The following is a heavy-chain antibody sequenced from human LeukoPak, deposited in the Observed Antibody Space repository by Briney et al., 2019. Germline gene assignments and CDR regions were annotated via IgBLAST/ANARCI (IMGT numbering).Heavy chain of an antibody. J-gene: IGHJ4*02. CDR2: IDYSGST. V-gene: IGHV4-38-2*02. CDR3: ARIKYSGPVDY. CDR1: GYSISSGYY. D-gene: IGHD5-12*01. Sequence: PSETLSLTCTVSGYSISSGYYWGWIGQPPGKGREWIGRIDYSGSTDYNPSLKSRVTISVDTSKNRFSLKLSSVTAADTAVYYCARIKYSGPVDYWGQGTLVTVSS.